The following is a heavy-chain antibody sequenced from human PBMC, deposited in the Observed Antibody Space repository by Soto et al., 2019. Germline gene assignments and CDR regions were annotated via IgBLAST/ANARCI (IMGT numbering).Heavy chain of an antibody. J-gene: IGHJ4*02. CDR3: TTDEWS. Sequence: GGSLRLSCAASGFTFNNGWLSWVRQAPGKGLEWVGRLKSKSDGGTIEYSAPVEGRFTVSRDDSKNMLYLQMNNLKTEDTAVYYCTTDEWSWGQGTLVTVSS. D-gene: IGHD3-3*01. CDR2: LKSKSDGGTI. V-gene: IGHV3-15*01. CDR1: GFTFNNGW.